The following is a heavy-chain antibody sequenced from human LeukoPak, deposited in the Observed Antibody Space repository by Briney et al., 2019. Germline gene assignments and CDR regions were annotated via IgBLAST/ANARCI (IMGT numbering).Heavy chain of an antibody. J-gene: IGHJ4*02. D-gene: IGHD3-9*01. CDR1: GFTFDDYA. V-gene: IGHV3-43*02. Sequence: PGGSLRLSCAASGFTFDDYAMHWVRQAPGKGLEWVSLISGDGGSTYYADSVKGRFTISRDNSKNSLYLQMNSLRTEDTALYYCAKDITKAGLDRLLSYWGQGTLVTVSS. CDR3: AKDITKAGLDRLLSY. CDR2: ISGDGGST.